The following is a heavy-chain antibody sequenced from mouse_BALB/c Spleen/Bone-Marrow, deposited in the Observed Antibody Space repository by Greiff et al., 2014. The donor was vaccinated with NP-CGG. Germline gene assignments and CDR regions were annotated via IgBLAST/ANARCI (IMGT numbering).Heavy chain of an antibody. J-gene: IGHJ4*01. CDR3: TGDQRYGNYIYAMDY. CDR2: ISTGGSYT. V-gene: IGHV5-6-4*01. D-gene: IGHD2-10*02. Sequence: EVMLVESGGGLVKPGGSLKLSCAASGFTFSSYTMSWVRQTPEKRLEWVATISTGGSYTDYPDSVKGRFTISRDNAKNTLCLQMSSLKYEDTAMYYCTGDQRYGNYIYAMDYWGQGTSVTVSS. CDR1: GFTFSSYT.